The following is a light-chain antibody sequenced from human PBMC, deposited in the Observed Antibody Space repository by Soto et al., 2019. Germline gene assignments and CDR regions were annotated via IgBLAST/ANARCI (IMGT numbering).Light chain of an antibody. J-gene: IGLJ3*02. V-gene: IGLV1-47*01. CDR3: EAWDDSLSGWV. Sequence: QSVLTQPPSASGTPGQRVTISCSGSSSNIGSNYVYWDQQLPGTAPKLLIYRNNQRPSGLPDRFSGSKSGTSDSLAISGLRSEAGADYYCEAWDDSLSGWVFGGGTKLTVL. CDR1: SSNIGSNY. CDR2: RNN.